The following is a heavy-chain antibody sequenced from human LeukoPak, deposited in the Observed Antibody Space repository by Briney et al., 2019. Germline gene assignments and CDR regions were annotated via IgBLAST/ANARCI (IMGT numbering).Heavy chain of an antibody. CDR3: AKDFPSNYFDSRGYWRY. V-gene: IGHV3-23*01. CDR1: GFRVSAYA. J-gene: IGHJ4*02. D-gene: IGHD3-22*01. Sequence: LIRSWSDCGFRVSAYAMNGVGPAPRKGLEWVAAISDSGDRTFYADPVRGRFTISRDNSKNTLYLQMRVLRVDDTAVYYCAKDFPSNYFDSRGYWRYWGRGTLVTVSS. CDR2: ISDSGDRT.